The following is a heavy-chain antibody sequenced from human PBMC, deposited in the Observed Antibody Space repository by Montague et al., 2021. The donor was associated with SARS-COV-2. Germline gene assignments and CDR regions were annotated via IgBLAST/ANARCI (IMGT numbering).Heavy chain of an antibody. Sequence: SLRLSCAASGFTVSSNYMSWVRQAPGKGLEWVSVIYSGGSTYYADSVKGRFTISSDNSKNTLYLQMNSLRAEDTAVYYCARDYGDFYFDYWGQGTLVTVSS. CDR3: ARDYGDFYFDY. J-gene: IGHJ4*02. V-gene: IGHV3-53*01. CDR2: IYSGGST. D-gene: IGHD4-17*01. CDR1: GFTVSSNY.